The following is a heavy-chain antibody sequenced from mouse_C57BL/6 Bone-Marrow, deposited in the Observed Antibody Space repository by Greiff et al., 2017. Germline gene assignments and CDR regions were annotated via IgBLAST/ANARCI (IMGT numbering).Heavy chain of an antibody. Sequence: EVKLVESGGGLVQSGRSLRLSCATSGFTFSDFYMEWVRQAPGKGLEWIAASRNKANDYTTEYSASVKGRFIVSRDTSQSILYLQMTALRAEDTAIYYCARGGYFPGYWYFDVWGTGTTVTVSS. CDR1: GFTFSDFY. CDR2: SRNKANDYTT. V-gene: IGHV7-1*01. D-gene: IGHD2-3*01. CDR3: ARGGYFPGYWYFDV. J-gene: IGHJ1*03.